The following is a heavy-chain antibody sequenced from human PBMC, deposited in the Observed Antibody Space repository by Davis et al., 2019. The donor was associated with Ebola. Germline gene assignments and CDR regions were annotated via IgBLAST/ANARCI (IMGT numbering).Heavy chain of an antibody. D-gene: IGHD3-3*01. J-gene: IGHJ5*02. Sequence: PSETLSLTCTVSGGSVSSGSYYWSWIRQPPGKGLEWIGYIYYSGSTNYNPSLKSRVTISVDTSKNQFSLKLSSVTAADTAVYYCARELSGYDFWSGPGNWFDPWGQGTLVTVSS. V-gene: IGHV4-61*01. CDR2: IYYSGST. CDR3: ARELSGYDFWSGPGNWFDP. CDR1: GGSVSSGSYY.